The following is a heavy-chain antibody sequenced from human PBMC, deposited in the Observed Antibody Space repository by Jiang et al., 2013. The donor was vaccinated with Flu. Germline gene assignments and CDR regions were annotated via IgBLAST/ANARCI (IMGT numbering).Heavy chain of an antibody. CDR2: IDYSGST. Sequence: GSYYWIWIRQPPGKGLEWIGYIDYSGSTNYNPSLRSRVTISVDTSKSQFSLKLSSVTAADTAVYYCARDTRYCSSTRCYGGNWFDPWGQGTLVTVSS. J-gene: IGHJ5*02. CDR3: ARDTRYCSSTRCYGGNWFDP. CDR1: GSYY. D-gene: IGHD2-2*01. V-gene: IGHV4-61*01.